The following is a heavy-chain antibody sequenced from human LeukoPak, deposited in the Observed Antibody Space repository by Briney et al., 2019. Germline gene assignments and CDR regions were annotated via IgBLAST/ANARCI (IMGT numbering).Heavy chain of an antibody. J-gene: IGHJ6*03. D-gene: IGHD3-22*01. CDR2: IYYSGST. CDR1: GGSISSYY. CDR3: ARSRYYYDSSGPGNYYYYMDV. Sequence: SETLSLTCTVSGGSISSYYWSWIPQPPGKGLEWIGDIYYSGSTNYNLSLKSRVTISVDASKNQFSLKLSSVAAADTAAYYCARSRYYYDSSGPGNYYYYMDVWGKGTTVTVSS. V-gene: IGHV4-59*01.